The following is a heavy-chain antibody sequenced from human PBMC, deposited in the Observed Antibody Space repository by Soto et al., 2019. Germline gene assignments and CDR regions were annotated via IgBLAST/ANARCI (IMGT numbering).Heavy chain of an antibody. CDR1: GFTFSSYA. CDR3: AKQGERRGSYYYYYGMDV. J-gene: IGHJ6*02. V-gene: IGHV3-23*01. D-gene: IGHD3-16*01. Sequence: EVQLLESGGGLVQPGGSLRLSCAASGFTFSSYAMSWVRQAPGKGLEWVSAISGSGGSTYYADSVKGRFTISRDNSKNTLYLQMNSLRAEDTAVYYCAKQGERRGSYYYYYGMDVWGQGTTVTVSS. CDR2: ISGSGGST.